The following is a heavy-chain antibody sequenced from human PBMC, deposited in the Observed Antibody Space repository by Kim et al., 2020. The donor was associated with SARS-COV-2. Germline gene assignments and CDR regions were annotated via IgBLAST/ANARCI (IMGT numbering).Heavy chain of an antibody. CDR3: ARAGTCGGDCYYYYYYGMDV. Sequence: SQTLSLTCAISGDSVSSNSAAWNWIRQSPSRGLEWLGRTYYRSKWYNDYAVSVKSRITINPDTSKNQFSLQLNSVTPEDTAVYYCARAGTCGGDCYYYYYYGMDVWGQGTTVTVSS. D-gene: IGHD2-21*02. V-gene: IGHV6-1*01. CDR1: GDSVSSNSAA. J-gene: IGHJ6*02. CDR2: TYYRSKWYN.